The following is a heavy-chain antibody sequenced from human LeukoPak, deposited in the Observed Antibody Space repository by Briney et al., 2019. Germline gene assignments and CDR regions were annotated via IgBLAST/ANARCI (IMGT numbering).Heavy chain of an antibody. Sequence: SQTLSLTCAISGDSVSSNSVAWNWFRQSPSRGLEWQGRTYYTSKWNNDYAVSVQSRIAVNPDTSKNQISLPLNSVTPDDTAVYYCARQSYRRFDPWGQGTLVTVSS. CDR2: TYYTSKWNN. D-gene: IGHD6-19*01. J-gene: IGHJ5*02. V-gene: IGHV6-1*01. CDR3: ARQSYRRFDP. CDR1: GDSVSSNSVA.